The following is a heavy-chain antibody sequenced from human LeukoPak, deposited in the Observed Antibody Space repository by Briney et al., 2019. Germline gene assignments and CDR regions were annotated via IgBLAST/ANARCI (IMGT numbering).Heavy chain of an antibody. Sequence: SVXVSCKXXGXTXSSYAISWVRQAPGQGLEWMGGIIPIFGTANYAQKFQGRVTITADESTSTAYMELSSLRSEDTAVYYCARHSLITGTRAWFDPWGQGTLVTVSS. CDR3: ARHSLITGTRAWFDP. J-gene: IGHJ5*02. CDR2: IIPIFGTA. V-gene: IGHV1-69*01. D-gene: IGHD1-7*01. CDR1: GXTXSSYA.